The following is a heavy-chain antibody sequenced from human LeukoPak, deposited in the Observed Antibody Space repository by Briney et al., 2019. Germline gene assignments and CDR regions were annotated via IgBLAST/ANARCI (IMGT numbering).Heavy chain of an antibody. CDR1: GFTFSSYA. CDR3: ASSTSGYDFGGQNQ. Sequence: GGSLRLSCAASGFTFSSYAMHWVRQAPGKGLEWVAVISYGGSNKYYADSVKGRFTISRDNSKNTLYLQMNSLRAEDTAVYYCASSTSGYDFGGQNQWGQGTLVTVSS. CDR2: ISYGGSNK. J-gene: IGHJ4*02. V-gene: IGHV3-30-3*01. D-gene: IGHD5-12*01.